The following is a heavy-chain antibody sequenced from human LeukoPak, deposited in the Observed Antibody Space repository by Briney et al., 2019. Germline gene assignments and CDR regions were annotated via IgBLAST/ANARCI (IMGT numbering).Heavy chain of an antibody. Sequence: PGGSLRLSCAASGFTVSSNYMSWVRQAPGKGLEWVSVIYSGGSTYYADSVKGRFTISRHNSKNTLYLQMNSLRAEDTAVYYRARDSEMAFDIWGQGTMVTVSS. V-gene: IGHV3-53*04. CDR1: GFTVSSNY. CDR2: IYSGGST. D-gene: IGHD5-24*01. CDR3: ARDSEMAFDI. J-gene: IGHJ3*02.